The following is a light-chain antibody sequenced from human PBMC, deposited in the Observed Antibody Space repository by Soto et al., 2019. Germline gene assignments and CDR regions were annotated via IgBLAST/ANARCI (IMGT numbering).Light chain of an antibody. CDR2: SAS. J-gene: IGKJ4*01. Sequence: EVVLTQSPCTLSLSPGERATLSCRASQSFSSSNLAWYQHKPGQPPKLIVYSASRRATGIPDRFSGSGSGTDFTLTISILEPEDFALYYCQRYGGAPPVTFGGGTKVDIK. CDR3: QRYGGAPPVT. CDR1: QSFSSSN. V-gene: IGKV3-20*01.